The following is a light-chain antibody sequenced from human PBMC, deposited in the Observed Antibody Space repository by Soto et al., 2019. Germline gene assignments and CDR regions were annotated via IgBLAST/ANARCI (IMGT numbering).Light chain of an antibody. V-gene: IGKV1-33*01. CDR3: QQYDSLTWT. J-gene: IGKJ1*01. Sequence: DIQMTQSPSSLSASVGDRVTISCQASLDINTYLNWYQQKPGKGHKLLIYDASNLETGVPSRFSGSGSGTDFTFTISNLQPEDIATYYCQQYDSLTWTFGQGTKVEIK. CDR1: LDINTY. CDR2: DAS.